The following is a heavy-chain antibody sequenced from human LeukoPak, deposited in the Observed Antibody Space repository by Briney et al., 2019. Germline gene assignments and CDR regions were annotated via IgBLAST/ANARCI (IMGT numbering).Heavy chain of an antibody. CDR3: ARDNGVVHGVYYMDV. CDR1: GFTFSNYW. D-gene: IGHD3-3*01. Sequence: GGSLRLSCAASGFTFSNYWMTWVRQAPGKGLEWVADIKQDGSEKLYVKSVRGRFTVSRDNAKVSLFLQLNSLRAEDTAVYYCARDNGVVHGVYYMDVWGKGTTATVS. J-gene: IGHJ6*03. CDR2: IKQDGSEK. V-gene: IGHV3-7*01.